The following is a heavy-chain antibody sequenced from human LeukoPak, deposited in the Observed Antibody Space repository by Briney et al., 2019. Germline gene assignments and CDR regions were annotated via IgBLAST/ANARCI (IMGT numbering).Heavy chain of an antibody. D-gene: IGHD2-2*02. J-gene: IGHJ4*02. Sequence: PGESLKISCKCSVYSFTNYLIGWVRQTRGKGLEWMGIIYPGNSDTKHSRSFQGQVTLSADKSINTAYLQWRSLKASDTAMYYCARQEVLYQFAYWGQGTLVTVCS. CDR1: VYSFTNYL. V-gene: IGHV5-51*01. CDR2: IYPGNSDT. CDR3: ARQEVLYQFAY.